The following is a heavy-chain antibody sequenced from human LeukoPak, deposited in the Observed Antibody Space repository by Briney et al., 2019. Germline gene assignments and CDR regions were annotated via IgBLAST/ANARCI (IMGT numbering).Heavy chain of an antibody. Sequence: GGSLRLSCAASGFTFSSYWMHWVRQAPGKGLVWVSHINSDGSSTSYADSVKGRFTISRDNAKNTLYLQMNSLRAEDTAVYYCARVDSSGWYYYYGMDVWGKGTTVTVSS. CDR3: ARVDSSGWYYYYGMDV. D-gene: IGHD6-19*01. CDR1: GFTFSSYW. J-gene: IGHJ6*04. CDR2: INSDGSST. V-gene: IGHV3-74*01.